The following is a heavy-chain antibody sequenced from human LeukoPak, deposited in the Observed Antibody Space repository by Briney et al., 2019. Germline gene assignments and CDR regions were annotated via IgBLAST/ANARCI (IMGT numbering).Heavy chain of an antibody. CDR3: ARSRPIDGAFDI. CDR1: GGSISSGGYY. D-gene: IGHD5-24*01. CDR2: IYYSGST. J-gene: IGHJ3*02. Sequence: SQTLSLTCTISGGSISSGGYYWSWIRQHPGKGLEWIGCIYYSGSTYYNPSLKSRVTISVDTSKNQFSLKLSSVTAADTAVYYCARSRPIDGAFDIWGQGTMVTVSS. V-gene: IGHV4-31*03.